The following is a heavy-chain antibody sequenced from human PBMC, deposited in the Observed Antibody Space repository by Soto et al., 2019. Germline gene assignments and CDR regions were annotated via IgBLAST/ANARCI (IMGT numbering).Heavy chain of an antibody. CDR1: GYSFTSYW. CDR3: ARHGTYYDFWSGYYGYYYYGMDV. V-gene: IGHV5-51*01. D-gene: IGHD3-3*01. Sequence: GESLKISCKGSGYSFTSYWIGWVRQMPGKGLEWMGIIYPGDSDTRYSPSFQGQVTISADKSISTAYLQWSSLKASDTAMYYCARHGTYYDFWSGYYGYYYYGMDVWGQGTTVTV. J-gene: IGHJ6*02. CDR2: IYPGDSDT.